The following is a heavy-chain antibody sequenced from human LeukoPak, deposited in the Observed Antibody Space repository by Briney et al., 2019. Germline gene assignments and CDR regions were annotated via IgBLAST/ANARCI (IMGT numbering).Heavy chain of an antibody. D-gene: IGHD3-10*01. CDR1: GYTLSDNY. CDR2: INPNSGGT. J-gene: IGHJ4*02. Sequence: ASVKVSCKASGYTLSDNYLHWVRQAPGQRLEWMGWINPNSGGTNYAQKFQGRVTMTRDTSISTAYMELSRLRSDDTAVYYCARDHHLMWRSGSYLFDYWGQGTLVTVSS. CDR3: ARDHHLMWRSGSYLFDY. V-gene: IGHV1-2*02.